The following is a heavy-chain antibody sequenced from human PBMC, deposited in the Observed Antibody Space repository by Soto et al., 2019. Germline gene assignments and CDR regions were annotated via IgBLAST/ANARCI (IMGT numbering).Heavy chain of an antibody. J-gene: IGHJ5*02. V-gene: IGHV1-69*12. D-gene: IGHD3-3*01. CDR2: IILIFGTT. CDR3: ARVASTNSAVWSGNYMIWFDP. CDR1: GSTFSNYA. Sequence: QVQLVQSGPEVKKPGSSVKVSCKASGSTFSNYAFSWVRQAPGQGLEWMGGIILIFGTTNYAQMVHDRGPMTAHESTSTVYMGLSCLRSEATAVYYCARVASTNSAVWSGNYMIWFDPWGQGTLVTVSS.